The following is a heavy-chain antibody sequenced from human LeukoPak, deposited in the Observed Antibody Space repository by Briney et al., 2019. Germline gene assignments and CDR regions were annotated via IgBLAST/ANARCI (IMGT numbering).Heavy chain of an antibody. CDR2: ISNSGSDI. J-gene: IGHJ4*02. CDR1: GFTFSDYE. CDR3: ARGNYDYGWGNFRKGSFDN. D-gene: IGHD3-16*01. Sequence: GGSLRLSCAASGFTFSDYEMGWIRQAPGKGLEWVSYISNSGSDIYYAESVKGRFTISRDNAENSLYLQMTSLRADDTAVYYCARGNYDYGWGNFRKGSFDNWGQGSLVIVSS. V-gene: IGHV3-11*01.